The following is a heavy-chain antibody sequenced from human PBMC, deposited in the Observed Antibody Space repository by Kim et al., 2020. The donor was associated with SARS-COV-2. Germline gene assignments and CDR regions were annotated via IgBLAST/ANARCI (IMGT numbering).Heavy chain of an antibody. Sequence: SETLSLTCAVYGGSFSGYYWSWIRQPPGKGLEWIGEINHSGSTNYNPSLKSRVTISVDTSKNQFSLKLSSVTAADTAVYYCARASRALRNGVVVVAATRWFDPWGQGTLVTVSS. CDR1: GGSFSGYY. J-gene: IGHJ5*02. D-gene: IGHD2-15*01. V-gene: IGHV4-34*01. CDR2: INHSGST. CDR3: ARASRALRNGVVVVAATRWFDP.